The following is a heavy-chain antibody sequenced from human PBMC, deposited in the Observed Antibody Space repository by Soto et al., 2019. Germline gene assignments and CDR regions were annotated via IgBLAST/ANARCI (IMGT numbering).Heavy chain of an antibody. D-gene: IGHD2-21*01. J-gene: IGHJ6*02. V-gene: IGHV3-43*01. CDR3: AKSAGISYYYYYGMDV. CDR1: GFTFDDYT. Sequence: GGSLRLSCAASGFTFDDYTMHWVRQAPGKGLEWVSLISWDGGSTYYADSVKGRFTISGDNSKNSLYLQMNSLRTEDTALYYCAKSAGISYYYYYGMDVWGQGTTVTVSS. CDR2: ISWDGGST.